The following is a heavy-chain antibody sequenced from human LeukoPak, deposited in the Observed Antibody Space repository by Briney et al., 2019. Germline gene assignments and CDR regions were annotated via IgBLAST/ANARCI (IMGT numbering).Heavy chain of an antibody. CDR3: ARDYCSGGSCYQDY. Sequence: GRSLRLSCAASVFTLSSYAMHWVRQAPGKGLEWVAVISYDGSNKYYADSVKGRFTISRDNSKNTLYLQMNSLRAEDTAVYYCARDYCSGGSCYQDYWGHGTLVTVSS. CDR2: ISYDGSNK. D-gene: IGHD2-15*01. J-gene: IGHJ4*01. V-gene: IGHV3-30-3*01. CDR1: VFTLSSYA.